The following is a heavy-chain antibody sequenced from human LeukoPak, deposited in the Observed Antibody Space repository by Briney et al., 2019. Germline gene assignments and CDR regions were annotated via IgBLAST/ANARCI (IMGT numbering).Heavy chain of an antibody. CDR1: GFTFSSYA. CDR3: AKRVVAAQGDNWFDP. J-gene: IGHJ5*02. V-gene: IGHV3-23*01. D-gene: IGHD2-15*01. CDR2: ISGSGGST. Sequence: PGGSLRLSCAASGFTFSSYAMSWVRQAPGKGLDWVSAISGSGGSTYYADSVKGRFTISRDNSKNTLYLQMNSLRAEDTAVYYCAKRVVAAQGDNWFDPWGQGTLVTVSS.